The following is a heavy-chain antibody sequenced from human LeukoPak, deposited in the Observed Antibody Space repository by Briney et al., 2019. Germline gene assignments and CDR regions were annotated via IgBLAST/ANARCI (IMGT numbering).Heavy chain of an antibody. CDR2: IYPGDSDT. Sequence: GESLKISCKGSGYSFTTYWIAWVRQMPGKGLEWMGIIYPGDSDTRYSPSFQGQVTISADKSISTAYLQWSSLKASDTAIYYCARPSYSSGWIFDYWGQGTLVTVS. CDR1: GYSFTTYW. V-gene: IGHV5-51*01. D-gene: IGHD6-19*01. CDR3: ARPSYSSGWIFDY. J-gene: IGHJ4*02.